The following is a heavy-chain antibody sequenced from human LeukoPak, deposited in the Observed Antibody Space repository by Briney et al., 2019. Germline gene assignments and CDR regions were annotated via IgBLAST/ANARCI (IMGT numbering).Heavy chain of an antibody. CDR3: ARESVLGDVYNSYFDY. CDR2: IYYSGST. V-gene: IGHV4-38-2*02. CDR1: GYSISSGYH. D-gene: IGHD5-24*01. Sequence: SETLSLTCAVSGYSISSGYHWGWIRQPPGKGLEWIGYIYYSGSTYYNPSLKSRVTISVDTSKNQFSLKLSSVAAADTAVYYCARESVLGDVYNSYFDYWGQGTLVTVSS. J-gene: IGHJ4*02.